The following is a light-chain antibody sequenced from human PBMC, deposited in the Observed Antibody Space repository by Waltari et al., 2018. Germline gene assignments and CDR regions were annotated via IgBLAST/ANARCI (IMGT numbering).Light chain of an antibody. J-gene: IGKJ1*01. Sequence: DIVMTQSPDSLAVSLGERATINCKSSQSLLYRANKKNSLGWYQQKPGQPPKLLIYWASTQESGVPDRFRGSGSGTDFTLTISGLQAEDVAVYYCQQYYSTPWTFGQGTKVEIK. V-gene: IGKV4-1*01. CDR1: QSLLYRANKKNS. CDR3: QQYYSTPWT. CDR2: WAS.